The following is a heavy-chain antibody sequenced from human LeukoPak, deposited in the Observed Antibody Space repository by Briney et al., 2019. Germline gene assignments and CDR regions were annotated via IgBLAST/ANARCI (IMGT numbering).Heavy chain of an antibody. CDR3: ARDRGGSTSPYYYMDV. CDR2: IYSGGST. Sequence: PGRSLRLSCAASGFTFSSYAMSWVRQAPQKGLEWVSIIYSGGSTYYAASVKGRFTISRDNSKNTLYLQMNSLRAEDTAVYYCARDRGGSTSPYYYMDVWGKGTTVTVSS. V-gene: IGHV3-53*01. CDR1: GFTFSSYA. J-gene: IGHJ6*03. D-gene: IGHD2-2*01.